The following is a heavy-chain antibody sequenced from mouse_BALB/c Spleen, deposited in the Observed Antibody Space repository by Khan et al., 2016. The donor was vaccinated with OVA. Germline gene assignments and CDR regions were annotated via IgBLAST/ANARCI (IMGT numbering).Heavy chain of an antibody. J-gene: IGHJ2*01. CDR3: SREESLDCFIY. D-gene: IGHD6-2*01. Sequence: QVQLKQSGAELVRPGASVKLSCRTSGYIFTNYLFHWVKQRSGQGLEWIARIYPGTDNTYYNEKPKDKATLTADRCSSTAYMQLSRLKSEDSAVYFCSREESLDCFIYWGQGTTLTVSS. CDR2: IYPGTDNT. CDR1: GYIFTNYL. V-gene: IGHV1-76*01.